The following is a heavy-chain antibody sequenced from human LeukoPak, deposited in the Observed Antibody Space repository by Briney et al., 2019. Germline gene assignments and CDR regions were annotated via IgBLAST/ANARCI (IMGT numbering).Heavy chain of an antibody. CDR2: ISAYNGNT. CDR3: ARDRDYGDYNTQDLFVY. J-gene: IGHJ4*02. D-gene: IGHD4-17*01. V-gene: IGHV1-18*01. Sequence: ASVKVSCKASGYTFTNYGISWVRQAPGQGREWMGWISAYNGNTNYAQKFQGRVTMPTDTSTSTAYMELRSLRSDDTAVYYCARDRDYGDYNTQDLFVYWGQGTLVTVSS. CDR1: GYTFTNYG.